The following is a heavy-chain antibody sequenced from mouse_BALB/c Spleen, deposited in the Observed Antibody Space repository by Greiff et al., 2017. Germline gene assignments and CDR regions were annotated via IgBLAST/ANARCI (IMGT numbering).Heavy chain of an antibody. V-gene: IGHV5-6-4*01. J-gene: IGHJ4*01. CDR1: GFTFSSYT. CDR3: TRDGGYGSSYDYAMDY. D-gene: IGHD1-1*01. Sequence: VQLKESGGGLVKPGGSLKLSCAASGFTFSSYTMSWVRQTPEKRLEWVATISSGGSYTYYPDSVKGRFTISRDNAKNTLYLQMSSLKSEDTAMYYCTRDGGYGSSYDYAMDYWGQGTSVTVSS. CDR2: ISSGGSYT.